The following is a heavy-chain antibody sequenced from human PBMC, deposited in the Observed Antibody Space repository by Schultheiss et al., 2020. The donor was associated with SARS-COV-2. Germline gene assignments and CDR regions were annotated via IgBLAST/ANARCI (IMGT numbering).Heavy chain of an antibody. Sequence: GGSLRLSCAASGFTFSSYAMSWVRQAPGKGLEWVAVMSHDGGSIYYAESVKGRFTISRDNSKNTVFLQMSSLRGEDTAVYYCARDGHLLGYGASSIFNCIDPWGQGTVVTVSS. CDR2: MSHDGGSI. CDR3: ARDGHLLGYGASSIFNCIDP. V-gene: IGHV3-30-3*01. D-gene: IGHD4/OR15-4a*01. CDR1: GFTFSSYA. J-gene: IGHJ5*02.